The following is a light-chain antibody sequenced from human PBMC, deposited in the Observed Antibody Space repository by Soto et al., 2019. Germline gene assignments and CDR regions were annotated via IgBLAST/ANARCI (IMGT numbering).Light chain of an antibody. J-gene: IGKJ5*01. CDR1: QSVNSY. Sequence: EIVLTQSPATLSLSPGERVTXXXXXSQSVNSYLAWYQQKPGQAPRLLIYDASNRATGVPARFSGSGSGTDFTLTISSLEPEDFAVYYCQQRSSWPRITFGQGTRLEIK. CDR2: DAS. V-gene: IGKV3-11*01. CDR3: QQRSSWPRIT.